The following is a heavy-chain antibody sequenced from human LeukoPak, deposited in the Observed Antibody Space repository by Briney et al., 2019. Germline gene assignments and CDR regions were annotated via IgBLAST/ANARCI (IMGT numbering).Heavy chain of an antibody. J-gene: IGHJ4*02. CDR2: IIPIFGTA. D-gene: IGHD4-17*01. Sequence: GASVKVSCKASGGTFSSYAISWVRQAPGQGLEWMGGIIPIFGTANYAQKFQGRVTITADESTSTAYMELSSLRSEDTAVYYCATGSDFFDYGDYPQRWWGQGTLVTVSS. V-gene: IGHV1-69*13. CDR3: ATGSDFFDYGDYPQRW. CDR1: GGTFSSYA.